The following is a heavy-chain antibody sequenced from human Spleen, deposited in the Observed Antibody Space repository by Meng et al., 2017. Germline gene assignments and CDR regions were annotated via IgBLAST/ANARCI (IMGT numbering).Heavy chain of an antibody. D-gene: IGHD6-13*01. Sequence: VPSAQAGAERQSPGSLSKHSCKVSGYTFPKYWLHWVRRAAGQGLEWMGRINPKSGDTHDAQRFHGRVTMTGDTSISTAYMELSGLRSDDTAMYYCARDEDISAAGKLFGDYWGQGTLVTVSS. CDR1: GYTFPKYW. J-gene: IGHJ4*02. CDR2: INPKSGDT. V-gene: IGHV1-2*02. CDR3: ARDEDISAAGKLFGDY.